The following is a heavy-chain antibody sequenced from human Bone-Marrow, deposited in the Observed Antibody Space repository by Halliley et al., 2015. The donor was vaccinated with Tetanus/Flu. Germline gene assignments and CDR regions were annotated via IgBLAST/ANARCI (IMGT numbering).Heavy chain of an antibody. D-gene: IGHD3-10*01. V-gene: IGHV4-31*03. Sequence: TLSLTCTVSGGSINSGGFYWTWIRQHPGKGLGWIGYIFYTGHTYYNPSLRSRLTISLDTSENQFSLNLRSVTAADTAVYYCARGGLQAFDSWGQGTLVTVSS. CDR1: GGSINSGGFY. CDR2: IFYTGHT. J-gene: IGHJ4*02. CDR3: ARGGLQAFDS.